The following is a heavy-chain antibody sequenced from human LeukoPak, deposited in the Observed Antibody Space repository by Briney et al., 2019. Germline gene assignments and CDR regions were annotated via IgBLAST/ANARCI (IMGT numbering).Heavy chain of an antibody. J-gene: IGHJ3*02. CDR2: FDPEDGET. Sequence: ASVKVSCKASGYTFTGYYMHWVRQAPGKGLEWMGGFDPEDGETIYAQKFQGRVTMTEDTSTDTASMELSSLRSEDTAVYYCATVLRLDALDIWGQGTMVTVSS. D-gene: IGHD5/OR15-5a*01. V-gene: IGHV1-24*01. CDR3: ATVLRLDALDI. CDR1: GYTFTGYY.